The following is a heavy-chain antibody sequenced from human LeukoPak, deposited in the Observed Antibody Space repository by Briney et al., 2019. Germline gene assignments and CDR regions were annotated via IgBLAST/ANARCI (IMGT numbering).Heavy chain of an antibody. V-gene: IGHV1-69*13. D-gene: IGHD6-19*01. CDR2: IIPIFGTA. Sequence: SVKVSCKASGGTFSSYAISWVRRAPGQGLEWMGGIIPIFGTANYAQKFQGGVTITADESTSTAYMELSSLRSEDTAVYYCASGYSSGWYPYYWGQGTLVTVSS. J-gene: IGHJ4*02. CDR3: ASGYSSGWYPYY. CDR1: GGTFSSYA.